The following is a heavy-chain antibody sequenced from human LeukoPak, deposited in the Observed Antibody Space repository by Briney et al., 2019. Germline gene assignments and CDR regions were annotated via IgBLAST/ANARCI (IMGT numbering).Heavy chain of an antibody. CDR2: INPNGGGT. CDR3: ARAMVRGVIITLNGLDY. J-gene: IGHJ4*02. CDR1: GYTFTTYY. D-gene: IGHD3-10*01. Sequence: ASVKVSCKTSGYTFTTYYIHWVRQAPGQGLEWMGWINPNGGGTNYAQKFQGRVTMTRDTSISTAYMELSRLRSDDTAVYYCARAMVRGVIITLNGLDYWGQGTLVTVSS. V-gene: IGHV1-2*02.